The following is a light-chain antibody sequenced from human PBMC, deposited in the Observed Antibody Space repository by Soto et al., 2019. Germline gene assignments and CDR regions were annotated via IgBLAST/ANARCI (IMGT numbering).Light chain of an antibody. CDR2: DVS. Sequence: QSALTQPRSVSGSPGQSVTISCTGTNSDVGGYNYVSWYQQHPDKAPKLVIYDVSKRPSGVPDRFSGSKSGNTASLTISGLRVEDGADYSCCSNAGNSLGVFGGGPKLTV. CDR1: NSDVGGYNY. V-gene: IGLV2-11*01. J-gene: IGLJ3*02. CDR3: CSNAGNSLGV.